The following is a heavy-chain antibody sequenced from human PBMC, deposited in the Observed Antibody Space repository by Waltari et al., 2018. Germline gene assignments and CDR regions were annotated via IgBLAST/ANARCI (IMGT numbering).Heavy chain of an antibody. J-gene: IGHJ4*02. CDR1: EYTLTELS. CDR3: ATVPVLRFLEWLF. V-gene: IGHV1-24*01. D-gene: IGHD3-3*01. CDR2: FDPEYGET. Sequence: QVQLVQSGADLKTPGASVKVSCKVSEYTLTELSIHWVRQAPGKGLEWMGGFDPEYGETIYAQKFQCRVTMTEDTSTDTAYMELSSLRSEDTAVYYCATVPVLRFLEWLFWGQGTLVTVSS.